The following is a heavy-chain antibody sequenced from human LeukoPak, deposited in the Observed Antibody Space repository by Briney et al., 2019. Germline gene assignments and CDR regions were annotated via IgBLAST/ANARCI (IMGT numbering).Heavy chain of an antibody. CDR1: GSIFSSYW. V-gene: IGHV3-74*01. CDR2: INSDGSST. Sequence: GGSLRLSCAASGSIFSSYWMHWVRHAPGKGLVWVSRINSDGSSTSYADSVKGRFTISRDNAKNTLYLQMNSLRAEDTAVYYCARRVVVPAAPYYFDYWGQGTLVTVSS. J-gene: IGHJ4*02. D-gene: IGHD2-2*01. CDR3: ARRVVVPAAPYYFDY.